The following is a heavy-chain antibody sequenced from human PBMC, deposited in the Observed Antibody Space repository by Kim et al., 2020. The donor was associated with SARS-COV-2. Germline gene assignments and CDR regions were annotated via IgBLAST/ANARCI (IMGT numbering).Heavy chain of an antibody. V-gene: IGHV1-69*04. CDR2: VIPMVGIT. CDR1: GGTFSSYD. Sequence: SVKVSCEASGGTFSSYDVSWVRQAPGLGLEWMGRVIPMVGITKTAQKFQGRITITADESPSIVYMELSGLTSEDTGVYYCAGGAGDGFNLPYWGQGTLVTVSS. D-gene: IGHD2-21*01. CDR3: AGGAGDGFNLPY. J-gene: IGHJ4*02.